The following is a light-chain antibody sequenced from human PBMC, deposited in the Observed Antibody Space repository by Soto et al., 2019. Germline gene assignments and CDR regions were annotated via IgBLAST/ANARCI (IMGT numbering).Light chain of an antibody. CDR3: QHYVTSPLT. J-gene: IGKJ4*01. CDR1: QSVSSNY. V-gene: IGKV3-20*01. CDR2: GAS. Sequence: IVLTQSPGTLSLSPGERATLSCRVSQSVSSNYLAWYQQKPGQAPRLLIYGASSRATGVPDRFSGSGSGTDFTLTISRLEPADLAVYYCQHYVTSPLTFGGGTKVDIK.